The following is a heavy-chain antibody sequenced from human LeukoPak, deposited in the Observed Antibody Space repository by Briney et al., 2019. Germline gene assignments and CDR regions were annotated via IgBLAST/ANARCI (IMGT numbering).Heavy chain of an antibody. V-gene: IGHV3-21*01. CDR3: ARDRPTGASRLFVVQ. Sequence: GGSLRLSCAASGFTFSSYSMTWVRQAPGKGPEWVSSMSSGSRYIYYADSVRGRFTISRDNAKNSLYLLMNSLRAEDTAVYYCARDRPTGASRLFVVQWGQGTLVTVSS. CDR1: GFTFSSYS. D-gene: IGHD3-3*01. J-gene: IGHJ4*02. CDR2: MSSGSRYI.